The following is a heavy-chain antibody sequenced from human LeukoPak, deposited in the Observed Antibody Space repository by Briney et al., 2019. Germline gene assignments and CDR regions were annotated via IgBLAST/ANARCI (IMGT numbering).Heavy chain of an antibody. CDR3: AKRDGYNSNPLKD. J-gene: IGHJ4*02. CDR1: GFTFRNYA. Sequence: GGSLRLSCAASGFTFRNYAMSWVRQAPGKGLGWVSTISANSGSTYYADSVKGRFTISRDNSKNTLYLQMNSLRAEDTALYYCAKRDGYNSNPLKDWGQGTLVTVSS. V-gene: IGHV3-23*01. D-gene: IGHD5-24*01. CDR2: ISANSGST.